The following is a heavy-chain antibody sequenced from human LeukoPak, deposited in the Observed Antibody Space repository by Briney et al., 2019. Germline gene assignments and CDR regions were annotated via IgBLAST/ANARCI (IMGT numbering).Heavy chain of an antibody. CDR3: AGGAGFLIDY. CDR2: IKKDGSEK. D-gene: IGHD2/OR15-2a*01. J-gene: IGHJ4*02. V-gene: IGHV3-7*01. Sequence: PGGSLRLSCAASGFTFSSYAMNWVRQAPGKGPEWVAIIKKDGSEKYYVDSVKGRFTISRDNAKNSLYLQMNSLRADDTAVYFCAGGAGFLIDYWGQGALVTVSS. CDR1: GFTFSSYA.